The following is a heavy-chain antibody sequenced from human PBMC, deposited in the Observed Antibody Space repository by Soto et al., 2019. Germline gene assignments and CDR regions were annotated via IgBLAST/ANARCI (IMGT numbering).Heavy chain of an antibody. J-gene: IGHJ4*02. Sequence: EVQLVESGGGLVQPGGSLRLSCAASGFTVSSNYMSWVRQAPGKGLEWVSVIYSGGSTYYADSVKGRFTISRHNSKNTLYLQMNSLRAEDTAVYYCARGVGTMVQGPLDYWGQGTLVTVSS. D-gene: IGHD3-10*01. CDR3: ARGVGTMVQGPLDY. CDR1: GFTVSSNY. CDR2: IYSGGST. V-gene: IGHV3-53*04.